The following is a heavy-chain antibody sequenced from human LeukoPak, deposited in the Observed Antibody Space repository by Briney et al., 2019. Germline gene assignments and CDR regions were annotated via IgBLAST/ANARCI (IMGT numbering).Heavy chain of an antibody. CDR1: GFTFSSYE. V-gene: IGHV3-48*03. CDR3: ARDGRNYGLY. CDR2: ISGSGSSI. D-gene: IGHD1-7*01. Sequence: GSLILSCSASGFTFSSYEMNWVRQAPGKGLEWVSYISGSGSSINYADSLRGRFTISRDNAKNSLYLQMNSLRGEDTAVYYCARDGRNYGLYWGQGTLVTVSS. J-gene: IGHJ4*02.